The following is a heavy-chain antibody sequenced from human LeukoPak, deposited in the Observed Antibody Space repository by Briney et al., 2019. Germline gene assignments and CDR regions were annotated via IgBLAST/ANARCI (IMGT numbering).Heavy chain of an antibody. Sequence: GGSLRLSCAASGFTVNNKYMTWVRQAPGKGLEWVSFIYSGGGTYYAVSVKGRFTISRDNSKSTLYIQMNSLRAEDTTVYYCARAKPKNMVRGLIMRRESRYYFDYWGQGTLVTVSP. J-gene: IGHJ4*02. V-gene: IGHV3-53*01. CDR2: IYSGGGT. CDR3: ARAKPKNMVRGLIMRRESRYYFDY. CDR1: GFTVNNKY. D-gene: IGHD3-10*01.